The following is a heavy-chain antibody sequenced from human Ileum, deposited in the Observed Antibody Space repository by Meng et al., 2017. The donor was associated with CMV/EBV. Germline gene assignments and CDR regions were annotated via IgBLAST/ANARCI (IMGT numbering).Heavy chain of an antibody. CDR2: VYYSGTT. D-gene: IGHD3-3*01. J-gene: IGHJ4*02. V-gene: IGHV4-39*07. Sequence: ERGPGSVNTSDTLPLTCTASGCPPPSSTYYWGWIRQPPGKGLEWIGSVYYSGTTYYNPSLKSRVNMSIDTSKNRFSLKLSSATAADTAVYYCARNVGFYSSQIAYWGQGALVTVSS. CDR3: ARNVGFYSSQIAY. CDR1: GCPPPSSTYY.